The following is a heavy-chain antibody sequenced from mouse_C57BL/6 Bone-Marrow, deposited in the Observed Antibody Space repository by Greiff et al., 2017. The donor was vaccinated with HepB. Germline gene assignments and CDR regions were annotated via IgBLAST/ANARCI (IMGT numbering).Heavy chain of an antibody. V-gene: IGHV1-15*01. CDR2: IDPETGGT. Sequence: VKLQESGAELVRPGASVTLSCKASGYTFTDYEMHWVKQTPVHGLEWIGAIDPETGGTAYNQKFKGKAILTADKSSSTAYMELRSLTSEDSAVYYCTRGLLPSYYAMDYWGQGTSVTVSS. D-gene: IGHD2-3*01. J-gene: IGHJ4*01. CDR1: GYTFTDYE. CDR3: TRGLLPSYYAMDY.